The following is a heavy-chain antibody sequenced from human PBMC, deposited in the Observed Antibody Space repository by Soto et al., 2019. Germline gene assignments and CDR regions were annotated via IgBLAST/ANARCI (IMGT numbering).Heavy chain of an antibody. CDR2: MNPNSGNT. J-gene: IGHJ4*02. CDR3: ARGLTIFGVVSGVVGY. D-gene: IGHD3-3*01. Sequence: QVQLVQSGAEVKKPGASVKVSCKASGYTFTSYDINWVRQATGQGLEWMGWMNPNSGNTGYAQKFQGRVNMTRNTSISTAYMELSSLRSEDTAVYYCARGLTIFGVVSGVVGYWGQGTLVTVSS. CDR1: GYTFTSYD. V-gene: IGHV1-8*01.